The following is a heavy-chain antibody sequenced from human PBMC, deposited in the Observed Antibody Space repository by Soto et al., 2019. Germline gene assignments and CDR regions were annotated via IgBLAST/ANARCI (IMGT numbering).Heavy chain of an antibody. CDR2: IYYSGST. CDR3: ARAWKSGYDFNFGD. CDR1: GGSISSYY. V-gene: IGHV4-59*01. J-gene: IGHJ4*02. D-gene: IGHD5-12*01. Sequence: QVQLQESGPGLVKPSETLSLTCTVSGGSISSYYWSWIRQPPGKGLEWIGYIYYSGSTNYNPSLKSRVTISVDTSKNQFSLKLSSVTAADTAVYYCARAWKSGYDFNFGDWGQGTLVTVSS.